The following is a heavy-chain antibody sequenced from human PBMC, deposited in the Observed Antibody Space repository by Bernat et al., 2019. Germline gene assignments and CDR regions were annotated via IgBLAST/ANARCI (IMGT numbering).Heavy chain of an antibody. CDR1: GFTFSSYG. CDR2: ISYDGSNK. Sequence: QVQLVESGGGVVQPGRSLRLSCAASGFTFSSYGMHWVRQAPGKGLEWVAVISYDGSNKYYADSVKGRFTISRDNSKNTLYLQMNSLRAEDTAVYYCAKAPTGYDDSSGYPEYLQHWGQGTLVTVSS. J-gene: IGHJ1*01. CDR3: AKAPTGYDDSSGYPEYLQH. V-gene: IGHV3-30*18. D-gene: IGHD3-22*01.